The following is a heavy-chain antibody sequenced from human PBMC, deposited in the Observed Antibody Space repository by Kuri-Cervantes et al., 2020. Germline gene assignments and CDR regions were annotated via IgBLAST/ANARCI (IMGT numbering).Heavy chain of an antibody. CDR3: AGGGWGFDWLFVLDWAAFDP. CDR2: MNPNSGNT. D-gene: IGHD3-9*01. Sequence: ASVKVSCKASGYTFTGYYMHWVRQASGQGLEWMGWMNPNSGNTGYAQKFQGRVTMTRNTSISTAYMELSSLRSEDTAVYYCAGGGWGFDWLFVLDWAAFDPWGQGTLVTVSS. CDR1: GYTFTGYY. J-gene: IGHJ5*02. V-gene: IGHV1-8*02.